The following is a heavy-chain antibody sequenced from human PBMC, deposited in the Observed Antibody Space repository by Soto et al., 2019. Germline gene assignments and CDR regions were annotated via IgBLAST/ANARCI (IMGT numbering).Heavy chain of an antibody. Sequence: ASVKVSCKVSGYPFTTYYIHWVRQAPGQGLEWMGWIDPRSGGTVYEQKFQGRVTMTRDTSISTVYMDLSGLTSDDTALYYCATDDYGIFPYWGQGSLVTVYS. CDR1: GYPFTTYY. CDR3: ATDDYGIFPY. V-gene: IGHV1-2*02. D-gene: IGHD3-10*01. CDR2: IDPRSGGT. J-gene: IGHJ4*02.